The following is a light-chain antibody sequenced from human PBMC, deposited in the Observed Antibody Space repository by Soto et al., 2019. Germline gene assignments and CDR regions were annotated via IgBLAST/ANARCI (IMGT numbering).Light chain of an antibody. Sequence: MTQSPATLSVSPGERATLSCRASQTIKSNLAWYQQKSGQPPRILIYGASIRATGVPVRFSGSGSGTEFTLTISSLQSEDSALYYCQQYNNWPLFTFGQGTKLEIK. CDR3: QQYNNWPLFT. CDR2: GAS. CDR1: QTIKSN. J-gene: IGKJ2*01. V-gene: IGKV3-15*01.